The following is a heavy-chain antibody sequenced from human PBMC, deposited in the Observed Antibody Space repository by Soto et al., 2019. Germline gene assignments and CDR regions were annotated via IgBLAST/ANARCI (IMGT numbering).Heavy chain of an antibody. J-gene: IGHJ6*02. D-gene: IGHD2-15*01. V-gene: IGHV3-33*01. CDR1: GFSFSSYG. CDR3: ARGGYSGACGMDV. Sequence: QVQLVESGGGVVQPGRSLRLSCEASGFSFSSYGMHWVRQAPGKGLEWVAVIWYDGSNKYYADSVKGRLTISRDNSKNTLYLQMNSLRAEDTAVYYCARGGYSGACGMDVWGQGPTVTVPS. CDR2: IWYDGSNK.